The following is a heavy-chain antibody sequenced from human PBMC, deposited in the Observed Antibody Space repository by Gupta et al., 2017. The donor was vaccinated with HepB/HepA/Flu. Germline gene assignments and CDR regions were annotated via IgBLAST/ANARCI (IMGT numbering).Heavy chain of an antibody. CDR1: GFTFSSYG. D-gene: IGHD3-22*01. Sequence: QVQLVESGGGVVQPGRSLRLSCAASGFTFSSYGMHWVRQAPGKGLEWVAVRSYDGSNKYYADSVKGRFTISRDNSKNTLYLQMNSLRAEDTAVYYCAKDEADYYDSSGYYLFDYWGQGTLVTGSS. CDR2: RSYDGSNK. J-gene: IGHJ4*02. CDR3: AKDEADYYDSSGYYLFDY. V-gene: IGHV3-30*18.